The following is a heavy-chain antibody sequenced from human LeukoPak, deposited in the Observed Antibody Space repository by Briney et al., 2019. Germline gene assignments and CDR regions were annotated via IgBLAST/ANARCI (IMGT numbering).Heavy chain of an antibody. V-gene: IGHV3-30*04. CDR1: GFTFSSYA. J-gene: IGHJ6*03. D-gene: IGHD6-13*01. Sequence: GGSLRLSCAASGFTFSSYAMHWVRQAPGKGLEWVAVISYDGSNKYYADSVKGRFTISRDNSKNTLYLQMNSLRAEDTAVYYCAKRDSSSWYYYYYYMDVWGKGTTVTVSS. CDR3: AKRDSSSWYYYYYYMDV. CDR2: ISYDGSNK.